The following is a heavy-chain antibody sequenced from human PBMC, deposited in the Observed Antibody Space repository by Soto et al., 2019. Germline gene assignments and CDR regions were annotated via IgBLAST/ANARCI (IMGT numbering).Heavy chain of an antibody. V-gene: IGHV3-66*01. CDR3: AARNIVAPY. J-gene: IGHJ4*02. D-gene: IGHD5-12*01. CDR1: GFTVSSNY. CDR2: IYSGGTT. Sequence: EVQLVESGGGLVQPGESLRLSCAASGFTVSSNYMSWVRQAPGKGLEWVSLIYSGGTTDYADSVKGRFTISRDNSKNTLYLQRNSLRAEDTAVYYCAARNIVAPYWGQGTLVTVSS.